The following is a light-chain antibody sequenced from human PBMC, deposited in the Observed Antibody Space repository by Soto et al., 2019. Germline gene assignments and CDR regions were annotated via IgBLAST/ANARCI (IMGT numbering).Light chain of an antibody. J-gene: IGKJ1*01. Sequence: EIVMTQSPATFSVSPGERATLSCRASQSVSSNLAWYQQKPGQAPRLLIYGASTRATGIPARFSGGGSGTDFTLTISRLEPEDFAVYYCQQRSNWPRTFGQGTKVDIK. CDR2: GAS. CDR1: QSVSSN. CDR3: QQRSNWPRT. V-gene: IGKV3-15*01.